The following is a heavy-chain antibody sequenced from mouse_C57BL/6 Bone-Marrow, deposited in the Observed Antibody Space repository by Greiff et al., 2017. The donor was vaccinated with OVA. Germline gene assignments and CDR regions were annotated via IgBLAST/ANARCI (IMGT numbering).Heavy chain of an antibody. V-gene: IGHV5-6*01. CDR3: ARSLITTVVATFDY. CDR1: GFTFSSYG. CDR2: ISSGGSYT. D-gene: IGHD1-1*01. J-gene: IGHJ2*01. Sequence: EVKLVESGGDLVKPGGSLKLSCAASGFTFSSYGMSWVRQTPDKRLEWVATISSGGSYTYYPDSVKGRFTISRDNAKNTLYLQMSSLKSEDTAMYYCARSLITTVVATFDYWGQGTTLTVSS.